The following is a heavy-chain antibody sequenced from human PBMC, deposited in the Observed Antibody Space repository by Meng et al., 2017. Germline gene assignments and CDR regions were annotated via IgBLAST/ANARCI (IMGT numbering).Heavy chain of an antibody. CDR3: ARRDYFDY. CDR2: IYYSGST. J-gene: IGHJ4*02. V-gene: IGHV4-39*01. Sequence: QVQLQESGPGLVKPSETLSPTCIVSGDSISSSSDYWGWIRQPPGKGLEWIGSIYYSGSTYYNPSLKSRVTISVDTSKNQFSLKLSSVTAADTAVYYCARRDYFDYWGQGTLVTVSS. CDR1: GDSISSSSDY.